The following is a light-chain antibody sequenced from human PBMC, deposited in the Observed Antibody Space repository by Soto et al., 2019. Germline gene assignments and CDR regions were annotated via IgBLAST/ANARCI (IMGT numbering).Light chain of an antibody. CDR2: GAS. CDR3: QQYGTSPWT. V-gene: IGKV3-20*01. J-gene: IGKJ1*01. Sequence: LSPGERATLSCRASQSVSSSYLAWYQQKPGQAPRLLIYGASSRATGIPDRFSGSGSGTDFTLTISRLEPEDFAVYYCQQYGTSPWTFGQGTKVDIK. CDR1: QSVSSSY.